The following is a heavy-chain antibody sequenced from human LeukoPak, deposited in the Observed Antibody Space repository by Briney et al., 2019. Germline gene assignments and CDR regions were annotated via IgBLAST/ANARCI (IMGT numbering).Heavy chain of an antibody. V-gene: IGHV4-39*01. CDR2: IYYSGST. CDR1: CCTICSSSYY. D-gene: IGHD3-3*01. J-gene: IGHJ5*02. CDR3: ARHTYCDFWSGYRELRNNWFDP. Sequence: SETLSFTSSVSCCTICSSSYYWGWIRQPPGKGLEWIGSIYYSGSTYYNPSLKSRVTISGDTSKSQFSLKLSSVTAADTAVYYCARHTYCDFWSGYRELRNNWFDPWGQGTLVTVSS.